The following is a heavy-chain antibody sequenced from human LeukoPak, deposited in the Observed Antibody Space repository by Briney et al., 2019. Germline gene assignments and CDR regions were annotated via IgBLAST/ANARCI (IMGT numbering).Heavy chain of an antibody. CDR1: GFTFRSYW. CDR3: ARDTGALVTHFDY. J-gene: IGHJ4*02. D-gene: IGHD5-18*01. V-gene: IGHV3-7*03. CDR2: IKHDEVEK. Sequence: TGGSLRLSCAASGFTFRSYWMSWVRQAPGKGLEWVANIKHDEVEKYHVDSVKGRFTISRDNAKNSLYLQMNSLRAEDTGVYYCARDTGALVTHFDYWGQGTLVTVSS.